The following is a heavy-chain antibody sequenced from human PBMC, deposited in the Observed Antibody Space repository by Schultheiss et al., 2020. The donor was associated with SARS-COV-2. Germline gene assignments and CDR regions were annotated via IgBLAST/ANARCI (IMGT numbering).Heavy chain of an antibody. CDR3: ARLGGAGYSSSWYIDYYYYYGMDV. D-gene: IGHD6-13*01. V-gene: IGHV4-38-2*01. Sequence: SETLSLTCAVSGYSITSNYYWGWIRQSPGKGLEWIAAIHRSVNTYYNPSLKSRVTISVDTSKNQFSLKLSSVTAADTAVYYCARLGGAGYSSSWYIDYYYYYGMDVWGQGTTVTVSS. J-gene: IGHJ6*02. CDR2: IHRSVNT. CDR1: GYSITSNYY.